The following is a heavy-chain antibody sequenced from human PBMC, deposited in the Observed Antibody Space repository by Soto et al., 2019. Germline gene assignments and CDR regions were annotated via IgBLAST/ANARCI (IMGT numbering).Heavy chain of an antibody. CDR3: ARDREMATTPYNWFDP. CDR1: GGSISSGGYY. D-gene: IGHD1-1*01. V-gene: IGHV4-30-4*08. J-gene: IGHJ5*02. CDR2: IYYSGST. Sequence: PSETLSLTCTVSGGSISSGGYYWSWIRQHPGKGLEWIGYIYYSGSTYYNPSLKSRVTISVDTSKNQFSLKLSSVTAADTAVYYCARDREMATTPYNWFDPWGQGTLVTVSS.